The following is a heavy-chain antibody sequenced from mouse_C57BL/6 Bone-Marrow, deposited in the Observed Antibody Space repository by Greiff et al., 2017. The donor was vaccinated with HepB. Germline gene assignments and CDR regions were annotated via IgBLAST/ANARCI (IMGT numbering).Heavy chain of an antibody. CDR3: ARRQIYYGYDAWFAY. CDR1: GFTFSSYG. J-gene: IGHJ3*01. CDR2: ISSGGSYT. D-gene: IGHD2-2*01. V-gene: IGHV5-6*02. Sequence: EVKLMESGGDLVKPGGSLKLSCAASGFTFSSYGMSWVRQTPDKRLEWVATISSGGSYTYYPDSVKGRFTISRDNAKNTLYLQMSNLKSEDTAMYYCARRQIYYGYDAWFAYWGQGTLVTVSA.